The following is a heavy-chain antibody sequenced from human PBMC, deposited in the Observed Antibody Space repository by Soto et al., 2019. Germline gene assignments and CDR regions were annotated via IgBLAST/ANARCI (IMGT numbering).Heavy chain of an antibody. CDR2: ISAGGGST. CDR3: AKDSSSWYGSFDY. CDR1: GFTFSSYA. V-gene: IGHV3-23*01. D-gene: IGHD6-13*01. Sequence: GGSLRLSCAASGFTFSSYAMSWVRQAPGKGLEWVSGISAGGGSTYYADSVKGRFTISRDKSKNTLYLQMNSLRAEDRAVYYCAKDSSSWYGSFDYWGQGTLVTVSS. J-gene: IGHJ4*02.